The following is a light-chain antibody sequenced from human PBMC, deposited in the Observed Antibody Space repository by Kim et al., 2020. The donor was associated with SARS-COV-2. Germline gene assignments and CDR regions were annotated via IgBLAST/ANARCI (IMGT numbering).Light chain of an antibody. Sequence: GQRVTCSCSGSSSNIGSNTVNWYQQLPGTAPKLLIYSNNQRPSGVPDRFSGSKSGTSASLAISGLQSEDEADYYCAAWDDSLNGWVFGGGTKLTVL. CDR1: SSNIGSNT. V-gene: IGLV1-44*01. J-gene: IGLJ3*02. CDR3: AAWDDSLNGWV. CDR2: SNN.